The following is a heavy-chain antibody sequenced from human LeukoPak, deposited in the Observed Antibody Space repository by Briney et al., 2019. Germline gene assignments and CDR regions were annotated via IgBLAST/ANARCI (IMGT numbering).Heavy chain of an antibody. CDR1: GFTFSSYG. Sequence: QAGGSLRLSCAASGFTFSSYGMHWVRQAPGKGLEWVSAISGSGGSTYYADSVKGRFTISRDNSKNTLYLQMNSLRAEDTAVYYCAKDPYYDFWSGYYTPDSNQDDYCYYYGMDVWGQGTTVTVSS. CDR3: AKDPYYDFWSGYYTPDSNQDDYCYYYGMDV. J-gene: IGHJ6*02. CDR2: ISGSGGST. D-gene: IGHD3-3*01. V-gene: IGHV3-23*01.